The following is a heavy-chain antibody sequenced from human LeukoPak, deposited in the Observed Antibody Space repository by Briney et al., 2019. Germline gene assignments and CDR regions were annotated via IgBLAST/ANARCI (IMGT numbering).Heavy chain of an antibody. D-gene: IGHD1-26*01. J-gene: IGHJ4*02. Sequence: GGSLRLSCAASGFTFSSYGMHWVRQAPGKGLEWVAFIRYDRNNKYYADSVKGRFTISRDNSKNTLYLQMYSLRAEDTAVYYCAKGDLWELLDHWGQGTLVTVSS. CDR2: IRYDRNNK. V-gene: IGHV3-30*02. CDR3: AKGDLWELLDH. CDR1: GFTFSSYG.